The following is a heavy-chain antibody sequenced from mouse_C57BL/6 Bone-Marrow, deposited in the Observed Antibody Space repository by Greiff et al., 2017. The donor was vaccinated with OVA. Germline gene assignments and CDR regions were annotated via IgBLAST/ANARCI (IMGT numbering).Heavy chain of an antibody. CDR3: AHYGSILYLPY. V-gene: IGHV1-59*01. Sequence: VQLQQPGAELVRPGTSVKLSCKASGYTFTNYWMHWVKQRPGQGLEWIGVIAPSDSYINYNQKFKGRATLTVDTSSSTAYMHLSSLTSEDSAVYYCAHYGSILYLPYWGQGTSLTVSS. CDR2: IAPSDSYI. J-gene: IGHJ2*02. D-gene: IGHD1-1*01. CDR1: GYTFTNYW.